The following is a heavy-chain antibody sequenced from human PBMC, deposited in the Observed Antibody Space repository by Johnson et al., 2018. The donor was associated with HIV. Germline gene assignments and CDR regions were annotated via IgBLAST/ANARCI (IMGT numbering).Heavy chain of an antibody. J-gene: IGHJ3*02. CDR1: GFSFSSYA. CDR3: ARESIVGATEDDAVEI. CDR2: VSYDGSNK. V-gene: IGHV3-30-3*01. D-gene: IGHD1-26*01. Sequence: QVHLVESGGGVVQPGRSLRLSCAASGFSFSSYAMHWVRQAPGKGLEWVAVVSYDGSNKYYADSVKGRFTISRDNSKNTLYLQMNSLRAEDTAVYYCARESIVGATEDDAVEIWGQGTMVTVSS.